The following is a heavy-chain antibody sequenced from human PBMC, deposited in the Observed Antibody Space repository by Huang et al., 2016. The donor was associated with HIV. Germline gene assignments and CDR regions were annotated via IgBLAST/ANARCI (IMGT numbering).Heavy chain of an antibody. CDR3: ARAGGFEI. CDR1: GFKFSNYW. D-gene: IGHD2-15*01. V-gene: IGHV3-74*01. Sequence: EEHLVESGGGLVQPGGSLRLACEASGFKFSNYWMQWLRQAPGKGLMWVSRIKIDGRTTDYADSVKGRFTISRDNAKNTLYLQMSGLTAEDTAIYYCARAGGFEIWGQGTVVTVSS. CDR2: IKIDGRTT. J-gene: IGHJ3*02.